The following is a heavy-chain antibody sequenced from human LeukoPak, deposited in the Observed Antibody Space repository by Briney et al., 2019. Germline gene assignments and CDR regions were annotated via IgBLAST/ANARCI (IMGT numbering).Heavy chain of an antibody. Sequence: PGGSLRHSCAASGFTFSSYAMSWVRQAPGKGLEWVSAIGGSGDSTFYTDSVKGRFIVSRDNFKNTLYLQMNSLRAEDTAVYYCAKRNYYDSSGFLFDDWGQGTLVTVSS. J-gene: IGHJ4*02. D-gene: IGHD3-22*01. CDR2: IGGSGDST. V-gene: IGHV3-23*01. CDR1: GFTFSSYA. CDR3: AKRNYYDSSGFLFDD.